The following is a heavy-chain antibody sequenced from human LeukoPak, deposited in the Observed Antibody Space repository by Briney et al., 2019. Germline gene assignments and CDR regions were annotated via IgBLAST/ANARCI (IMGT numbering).Heavy chain of an antibody. CDR1: GLTFSSNY. Sequence: GESLRLSCAASGLTFSSNYMNWVRQAPGKGLEWVSIINSDGRTYYADSVKGRFTISRDNSKSTLYLQMNSLGADDTAVYYCARGDFDYWGQGTLVTVSS. CDR2: INSDGRT. V-gene: IGHV3-53*01. CDR3: ARGDFDY. J-gene: IGHJ4*02.